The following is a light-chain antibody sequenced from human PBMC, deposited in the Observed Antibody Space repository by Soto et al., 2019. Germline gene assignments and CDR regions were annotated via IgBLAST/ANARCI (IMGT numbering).Light chain of an antibody. CDR2: SAS. CDR1: QNIRSW. J-gene: IGKJ4*01. V-gene: IGKV1-5*03. Sequence: DIQMTQSPSTLSASVGDRVTITCRASQNIRSWLAWYQQKPGKAPELLIYSASGLESGVPSRFCGSGFGTEFTLTISSLQPDDFATYYCQEYNGNSGLTFGGGTKVEIK. CDR3: QEYNGNSGLT.